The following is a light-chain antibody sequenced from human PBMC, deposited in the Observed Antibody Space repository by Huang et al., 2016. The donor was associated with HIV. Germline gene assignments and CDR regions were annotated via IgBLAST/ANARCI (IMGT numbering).Light chain of an antibody. Sequence: EIVLTQSPATLSWSPGERATLSCRASQRVSSYLAWYQQKPGQAPRLLILDASNRATRIPARFSGSGSGTDFTLTISGLEPEDSGGYYCQQGLTFGGGTKVEIK. CDR3: QQGLT. J-gene: IGKJ4*01. V-gene: IGKV3-11*01. CDR2: DAS. CDR1: QRVSSY.